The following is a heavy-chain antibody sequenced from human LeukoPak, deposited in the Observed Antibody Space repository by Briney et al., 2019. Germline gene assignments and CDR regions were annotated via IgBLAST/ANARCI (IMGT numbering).Heavy chain of an antibody. CDR2: IWYDGSNK. J-gene: IGHJ4*01. CDR1: GFTFSSYG. D-gene: IGHD3-9*01. CDR3: AGGYTFGWFYFEY. V-gene: IGHV3-30*02. Sequence: GGSLRLSCAASGFTFSSYGMHWVRQAPGKGLEWVAVIWYDGSNKYYADSVKGRFTISRDNSKNTAFLQLNTLGPEDTALYYCAGGYTFGWFYFEYWGHGTLVTVSS.